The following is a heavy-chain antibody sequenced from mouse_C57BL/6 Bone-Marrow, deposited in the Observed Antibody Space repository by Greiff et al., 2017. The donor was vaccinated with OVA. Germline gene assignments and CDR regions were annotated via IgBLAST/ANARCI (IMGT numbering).Heavy chain of an antibody. J-gene: IGHJ1*03. CDR3: ASFYYGSSYGYFDV. V-gene: IGHV5-6*01. CDR1: GFTFSSYG. Sequence: EVKLMESGGDLVKPGGSLKLSCAASGFTFSSYGMSWVRPTPDKRLEWVATISSGGSYTYYPDSVKGRFTISRDNAKNTLYLQMSSLKSEDTAMYYCASFYYGSSYGYFDVWGTGTTVTVSS. CDR2: ISSGGSYT. D-gene: IGHD1-1*01.